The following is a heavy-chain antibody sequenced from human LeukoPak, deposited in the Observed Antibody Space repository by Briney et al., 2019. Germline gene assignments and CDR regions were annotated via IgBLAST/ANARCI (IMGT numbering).Heavy chain of an antibody. CDR1: GGSISGYY. CDR3: ARDTAGRAYGDFDS. Sequence: PSETLSLTCYVSGGSISGYYWSWIRQPPGKGLEWIAYILYGGATVYNPSLNTRGTISVDTSKNQLSLKRNSVTAADTSIYYCARDTAGRAYGDFDSWGQGTLVTVSS. CDR2: ILYGGAT. J-gene: IGHJ4*02. V-gene: IGHV4-59*12. D-gene: IGHD4-17*01.